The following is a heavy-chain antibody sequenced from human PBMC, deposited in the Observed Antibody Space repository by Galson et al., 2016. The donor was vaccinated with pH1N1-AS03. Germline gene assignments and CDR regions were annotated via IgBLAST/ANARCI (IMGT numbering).Heavy chain of an antibody. CDR2: IYPGDSDT. CDR3: ARQVRDGYNDYVDP. D-gene: IGHD5-24*01. J-gene: IGHJ5*02. CDR1: GYIFTSYW. Sequence: QSGAEVKKPGESLKISCKTSGYIFTSYWVAWVRHMPGKGLEWMGIIYPGDSDTRYSPSFQGQVTIPADRSINTAYLQWNSLMASDTAIYYCARQVRDGYNDYVDPWGQGTLVTVSS. V-gene: IGHV5-51*01.